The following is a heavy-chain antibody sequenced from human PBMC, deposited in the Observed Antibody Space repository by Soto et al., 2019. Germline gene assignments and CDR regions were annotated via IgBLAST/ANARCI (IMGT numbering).Heavy chain of an antibody. CDR1: GGTFSSYA. J-gene: IGHJ2*01. Sequence: QVQLVQSGAEVKKPGSSVKVSCKASGGTFSSYAISWVRQAPGQGLEWMGGIIPIFGTATYAQKFQGRVTITADESTSIAYMELSSLRSEDTAVYYCARADPPYYYDSSGYVGWYFDLWGRGTLVTVSS. CDR2: IIPIFGTA. CDR3: ARADPPYYYDSSGYVGWYFDL. V-gene: IGHV1-69*12. D-gene: IGHD3-22*01.